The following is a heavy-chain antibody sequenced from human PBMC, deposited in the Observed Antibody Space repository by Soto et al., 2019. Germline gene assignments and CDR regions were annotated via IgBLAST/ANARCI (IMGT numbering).Heavy chain of an antibody. J-gene: IGHJ4*02. V-gene: IGHV3-48*03. CDR2: ISSIGVAT. CDR3: AREGRVGGIDY. D-gene: IGHD6-19*01. CDR1: GFTFSIHE. Sequence: XESLRLSCAASGFTFSIHEMNWVRQAPGKGLEWVSYISSIGVATYYADSVKGRFTISRDNAKNSLYLQMNSLRAEDTAVYYCAREGRVGGIDYWGQGTPVTVSS.